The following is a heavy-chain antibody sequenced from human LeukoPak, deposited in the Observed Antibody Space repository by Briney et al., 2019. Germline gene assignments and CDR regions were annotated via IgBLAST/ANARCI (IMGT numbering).Heavy chain of an antibody. Sequence: GGSLRLSCAASGFTFSSYVMHWVRQAPGKGLEWVAFIRYDGSNKYYADSVNGRFTISRDNSKNTLYLQMDSLRDEDTAVYYCARGVLPAAIPECHNWGQGTLATVPS. CDR3: ARGVLPAAIPECHN. CDR1: GFTFSSYV. CDR2: IRYDGSNK. J-gene: IGHJ4*02. D-gene: IGHD2-2*01. V-gene: IGHV3-30*02.